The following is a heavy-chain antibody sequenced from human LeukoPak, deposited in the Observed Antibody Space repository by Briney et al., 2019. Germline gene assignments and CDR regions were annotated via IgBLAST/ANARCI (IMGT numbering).Heavy chain of an antibody. CDR1: GGSISPYY. J-gene: IGHJ2*01. D-gene: IGHD2-2*01. CDR2: IYYSGNT. Sequence: SETLSLTCAVSGGSISPYYWSWIRQPPGKGLEWIGYIYYSGNTNYNPSLKSRVTMSVDTSKNQFSLKLSSVTAADTAVYYCARNPLGNCSSASCLRYWYFDLWGRGTLVTVSS. CDR3: ARNPLGNCSSASCLRYWYFDL. V-gene: IGHV4-59*01.